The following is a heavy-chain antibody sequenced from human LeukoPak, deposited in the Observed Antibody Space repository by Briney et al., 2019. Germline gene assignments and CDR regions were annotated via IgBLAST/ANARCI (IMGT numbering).Heavy chain of an antibody. CDR1: GFTFSSYD. J-gene: IGHJ5*02. V-gene: IGHV3-13*04. CDR2: IGTAGDT. CDR3: ARYRGNSNGGFDP. D-gene: IGHD4-23*01. Sequence: PGGSLRLSCAASGFTFSSYDMHWVRQSTGKGLEWVSLIGTAGDTYYADSVKGRFTISRENAKNSLYLQMNSLRAGDTAVYYCARYRGNSNGGFDPWGQGTLVTVSS.